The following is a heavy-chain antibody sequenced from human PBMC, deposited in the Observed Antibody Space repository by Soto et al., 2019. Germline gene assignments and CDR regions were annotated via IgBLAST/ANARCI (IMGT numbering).Heavy chain of an antibody. V-gene: IGHV4-34*01. Sequence: WETLSLTCAVYGGSFSGYYWSWIRQPPGKGLEWIGEINHSGSTNYNPSLKSRVTISVDTSKNQFSLKLSSVTAADTAVYYCARGSRRFGELSYWGQGTLVTVSS. CDR3: ARGSRRFGELSY. CDR1: GGSFSGYY. CDR2: INHSGST. J-gene: IGHJ4*02. D-gene: IGHD3-10*01.